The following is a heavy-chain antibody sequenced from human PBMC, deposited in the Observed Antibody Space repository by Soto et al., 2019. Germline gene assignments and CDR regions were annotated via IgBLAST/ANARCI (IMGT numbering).Heavy chain of an antibody. Sequence: VQLQESGPGLVKPSGTLSLTCAVYGGSFTSNNWWTWVRQPPGQGLEWIGEIYRTGSTNYNPSLKSRVTISLDKSENQFSLKVTSLTAADTAVYYCASRDPGTSVDYWGQGTLVTVSS. CDR1: GGSFTSNNW. CDR3: ASRDPGTSVDY. D-gene: IGHD1-7*01. V-gene: IGHV4-4*02. J-gene: IGHJ4*02. CDR2: IYRTGST.